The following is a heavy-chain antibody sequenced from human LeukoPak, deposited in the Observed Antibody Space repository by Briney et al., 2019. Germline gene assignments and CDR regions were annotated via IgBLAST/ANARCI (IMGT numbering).Heavy chain of an antibody. V-gene: IGHV3-48*03. CDR2: ISSSGSTI. CDR1: GFTFSSYE. J-gene: IGHJ4*02. CDR3: ARGSTYYYDSSGYYVRGYYFDY. Sequence: GGSLRLSCAASGFTFSSYEMNWVRQAPGKGLEWVSYISSSGSTIYYADSVKGRFTISRDNAKNSLYLQMNSLRAEDTAVYYCARGSTYYYDSSGYYVRGYYFDYWGQGTLVTVSS. D-gene: IGHD3-22*01.